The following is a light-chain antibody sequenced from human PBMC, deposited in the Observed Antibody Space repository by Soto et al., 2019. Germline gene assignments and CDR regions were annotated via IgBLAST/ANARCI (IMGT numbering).Light chain of an antibody. V-gene: IGLV2-23*02. CDR3: YSYAGSNTYYV. CDR1: SSDVGSYNL. J-gene: IGLJ1*01. Sequence: QSVLTQPASVSGSPGQSIPISCTGTSSDVGSYNLVSWYQQHPGKAPKLMIYEVSKRPSGVSNRFSGSKSGNTASLTISGLQADDEAEYYCYSYAGSNTYYVFGTGTKLTVL. CDR2: EVS.